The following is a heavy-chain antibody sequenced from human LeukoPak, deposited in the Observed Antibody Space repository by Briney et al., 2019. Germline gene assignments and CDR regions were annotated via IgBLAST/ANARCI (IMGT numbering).Heavy chain of an antibody. CDR2: ISAYNGNT. D-gene: IGHD3-10*01. CDR1: GYTFTGYY. V-gene: IGHV1-2*02. J-gene: IGHJ5*02. Sequence: ASVKVSCKASGYTFTGYYIHWVRQAPGQGLEWMGWISAYNGNTNYAQKFQGRVTMTRDTSISTAYMELSRLRSDDTAVYYCARDLIPKLWFGELKDKQNWFDPWGQGTLVTVSS. CDR3: ARDLIPKLWFGELKDKQNWFDP.